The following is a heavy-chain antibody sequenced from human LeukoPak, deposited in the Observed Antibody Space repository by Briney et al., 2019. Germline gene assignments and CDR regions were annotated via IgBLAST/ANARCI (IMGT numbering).Heavy chain of an antibody. J-gene: IGHJ4*02. V-gene: IGHV3-21*01. D-gene: IGHD4-23*01. CDR1: GFTFSSYS. CDR3: AKRADYGGNSYDY. CDR2: ISSSSSYI. Sequence: PGGSLRLSCAASGFTFSSYSMNWVRQAPGKGLEWVSSISSSSSYIYHADSVKGRFTTSRDNAENSLYLQMNSLRAEDTAVYYCAKRADYGGNSYDYWGQGTLVTVSS.